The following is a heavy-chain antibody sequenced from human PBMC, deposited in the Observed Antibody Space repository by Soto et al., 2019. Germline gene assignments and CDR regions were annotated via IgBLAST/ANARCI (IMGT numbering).Heavy chain of an antibody. CDR1: GDSITSYN. V-gene: IGHV4-4*08. CDR2: VYSSGST. D-gene: IGHD3-10*01. CDR3: AREIYGSGSSYFDY. Sequence: PSETLSLTCTVSGDSITSYNWNWLRQPPGKALEWIGYVYSSGSTYYNPSLKSRVTISVDTSKNQFSLKLSSVTAADTAVYYCAREIYGSGSSYFDYWGQGTLVTVSS. J-gene: IGHJ4*02.